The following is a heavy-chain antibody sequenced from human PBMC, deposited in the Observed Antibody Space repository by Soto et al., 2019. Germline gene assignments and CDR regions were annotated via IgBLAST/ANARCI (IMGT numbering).Heavy chain of an antibody. J-gene: IGHJ6*02. CDR1: AGTFSSYA. D-gene: IGHD2-21*02. CDR3: ARALVVTAIQHYYYGMDV. V-gene: IGHV1-69*13. Sequence: SVKVSCKASAGTFSSYAISWVRQAPGQGLEWMGRIIPIFGTSNYAQTFQGRVTITADESTRTAYMELSSLRSEDTAVYYCARALVVTAIQHYYYGMDVWGHGTTVTVSS. CDR2: IIPIFGTS.